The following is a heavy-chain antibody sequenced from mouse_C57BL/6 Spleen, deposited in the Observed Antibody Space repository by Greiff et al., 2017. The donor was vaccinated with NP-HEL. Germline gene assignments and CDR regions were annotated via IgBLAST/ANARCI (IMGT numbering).Heavy chain of an antibody. CDR2: ISSGSSTI. CDR1: GFTFSDYG. Sequence: DVKLVESGGGLVKPGGSLKLSCAASGFTFSDYGMHWVRQAPEKGLEWVAYISSGSSTIYYADTVKGRFTISRDNAKNTLFLQMTSLRSEDTAMYYCARPGGYEGGFAYRGQGTLVTVSA. J-gene: IGHJ3*01. V-gene: IGHV5-17*01. CDR3: ARPGGYEGGFAY. D-gene: IGHD2-2*01.